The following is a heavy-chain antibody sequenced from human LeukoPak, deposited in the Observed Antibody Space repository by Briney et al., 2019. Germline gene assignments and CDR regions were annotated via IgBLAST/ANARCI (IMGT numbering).Heavy chain of an antibody. Sequence: QPGGSLRLSCAASGFTFSSYWMHWVRQAPGKGLVWVSVIYSGGTIYYADSAKGRFTISRDNSKNTLFLQMNSLRAEDTAVYYCAAVGSSIYWGQGTLVTVSS. J-gene: IGHJ4*02. CDR1: GFTFSSYW. V-gene: IGHV3-53*01. D-gene: IGHD1-26*01. CDR2: IYSGGTI. CDR3: AAVGSSIY.